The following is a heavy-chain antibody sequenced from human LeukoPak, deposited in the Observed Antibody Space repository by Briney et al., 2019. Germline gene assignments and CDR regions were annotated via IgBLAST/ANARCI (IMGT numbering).Heavy chain of an antibody. Sequence: GGSLRLSCAASGFTFSDYYMSWIRQAPGKGLEWVSYISSSGSTIYYADSVKGRFTISRDNSKNTLYLQMNSLRAEDTAVYYCAKDKHIVVVTAIDWGQGTLVTVSS. CDR1: GFTFSDYY. J-gene: IGHJ4*02. CDR2: ISSSGSTI. D-gene: IGHD2-21*02. V-gene: IGHV3-11*01. CDR3: AKDKHIVVVTAID.